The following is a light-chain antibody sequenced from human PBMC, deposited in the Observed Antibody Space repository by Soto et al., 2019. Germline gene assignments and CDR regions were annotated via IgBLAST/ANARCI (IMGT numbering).Light chain of an antibody. Sequence: EIELTDSPATLSLSPWEIATLSCRASQSVSSYLAWYQQKPGQAPRLLIYDASNRATGIPARFSGSGSGTDFTLTISSLEPEDFAVYHCQQRSNWPRITFGQATRLEIK. J-gene: IGKJ5*01. V-gene: IGKV3-11*01. CDR2: DAS. CDR1: QSVSSY. CDR3: QQRSNWPRIT.